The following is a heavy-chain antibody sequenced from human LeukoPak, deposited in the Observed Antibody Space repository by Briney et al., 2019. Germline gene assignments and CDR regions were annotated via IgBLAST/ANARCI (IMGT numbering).Heavy chain of an antibody. V-gene: IGHV3-15*01. CDR1: GFTFSAYS. CDR3: TTRNRKTYYYGMDV. J-gene: IGHJ6*02. Sequence: GGSLRLSCAASGFTFSAYSMSWVRQAPGKGLEWVGRIKSKTDGGTTDYAAPVKGRFTISRDDSKNTLYLQMNSLKTEDTAVYYCTTRNRKTYYYGMDVWGQGTTVTVSS. D-gene: IGHD1-14*01. CDR2: IKSKTDGGTT.